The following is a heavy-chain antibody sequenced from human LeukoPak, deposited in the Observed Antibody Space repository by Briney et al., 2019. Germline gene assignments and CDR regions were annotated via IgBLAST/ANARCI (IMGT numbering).Heavy chain of an antibody. D-gene: IGHD3-10*01. Sequence: SETLSLTCAVYGGSFSGYYWSWIRQPPGKGLEWIGEINHSGSTNYNPSLKSRVTISVDTSKNQFSLKLSSVTAADTAVYYCARRETGRSITMVRGVYDYYYMDVWGKGTTVTISS. CDR2: INHSGST. V-gene: IGHV4-34*01. CDR3: ARRETGRSITMVRGVYDYYYMDV. CDR1: GGSFSGYY. J-gene: IGHJ6*03.